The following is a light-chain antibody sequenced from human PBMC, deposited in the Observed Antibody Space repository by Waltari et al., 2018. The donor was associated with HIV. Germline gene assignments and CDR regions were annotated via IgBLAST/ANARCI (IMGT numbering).Light chain of an antibody. V-gene: IGLV3-21*04. CDR1: HIGSKT. Sequence: SYVLTQPPSVSVAPGETARITCGGDHIGSKTVHWYQQMPGQAPVLVIYYNSDRPSGIPERFSGSNSGNTASLTISRVEAGDEADYYCQVWDTRSDHLVFGGGTRLAV. J-gene: IGLJ2*01. CDR3: QVWDTRSDHLV. CDR2: YNS.